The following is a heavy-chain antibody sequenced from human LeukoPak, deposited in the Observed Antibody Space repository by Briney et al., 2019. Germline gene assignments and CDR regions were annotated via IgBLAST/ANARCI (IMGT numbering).Heavy chain of an antibody. J-gene: IGHJ4*02. Sequence: GGSLRLSCAASGFTFISYAMSLVRQAPGKGLEWVSAISGSGGSTYYADSVKGRFTISTDNSKNTLYLQMNSLRAEDTAVYYCATDRGDYVWGSYRYFDYWGQGTLVTVSS. D-gene: IGHD3-16*02. CDR1: GFTFISYA. V-gene: IGHV3-23*01. CDR3: ATDRGDYVWGSYRYFDY. CDR2: ISGSGGST.